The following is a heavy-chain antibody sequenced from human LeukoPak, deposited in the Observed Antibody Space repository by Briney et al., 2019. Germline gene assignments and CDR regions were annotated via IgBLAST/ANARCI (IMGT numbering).Heavy chain of an antibody. J-gene: IGHJ4*02. CDR1: GYTFTGYY. Sequence: GASVKVSCKASGYTFTGYYMHWVRQAPGQGLEWMGWINPNSGGTNYAKKFQGRVTMTRDTSISTAYMGLSRLRSDDTAVYYCVRGRITMVRGVTRYLHPSDYWGQGTLVTVSS. CDR2: INPNSGGT. V-gene: IGHV1-2*02. CDR3: VRGRITMVRGVTRYLHPSDY. D-gene: IGHD3-10*01.